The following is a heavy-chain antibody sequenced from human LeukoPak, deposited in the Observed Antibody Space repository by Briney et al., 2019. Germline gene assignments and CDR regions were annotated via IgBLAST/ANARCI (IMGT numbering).Heavy chain of an antibody. CDR1: GFTFSSYG. J-gene: IGHJ4*02. Sequence: GGSLRLSCAASGFTFSSYGMHWVRQAPGKGLEWVAVISYDGSNKYYADSVKGRFTISRDNSKNTLYLQMNSLRAEDTAVYYCAKIDSGSYPFYFDYWGQGTLVTVSS. V-gene: IGHV3-30*18. CDR3: AKIDSGSYPFYFDY. D-gene: IGHD1-26*01. CDR2: ISYDGSNK.